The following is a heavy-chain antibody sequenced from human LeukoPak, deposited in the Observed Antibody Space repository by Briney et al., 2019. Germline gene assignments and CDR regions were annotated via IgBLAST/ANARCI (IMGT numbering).Heavy chain of an antibody. V-gene: IGHV3-23*01. CDR2: ISGSGGNTYSGKT. Sequence: GGSLRLSCAASGFTFSSYAMSWVRQAPGKGLEWVSVISGSGGNTYSGKTYSADSVKGRFTISRDSSKNTLYLQMNSLRAEDTAVYYCAKVGVDILRFLEWLLNTFDYWGQGTLVTVSS. CDR3: AKVGVDILRFLEWLLNTFDY. CDR1: GFTFSSYA. J-gene: IGHJ4*02. D-gene: IGHD3-3*01.